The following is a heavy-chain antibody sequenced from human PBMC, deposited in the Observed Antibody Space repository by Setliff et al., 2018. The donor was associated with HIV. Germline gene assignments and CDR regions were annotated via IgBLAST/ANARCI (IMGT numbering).Heavy chain of an antibody. CDR1: GGPFTSYT. CDR2: IIPVIPLS. J-gene: IGHJ4*02. CDR3: ASLEGLEKTRGEESDS. D-gene: IGHD3-3*01. Sequence: KVSCKASGGPFTSYTFAWVRQAPGQGLEWMGGIIPVIPLSKYAQKFQGRLTITTDESTSTAYMELSSLTSEDTAIYYCASLEGLEKTRGEESDSWGQGTLVTVSS. V-gene: IGHV1-69*16.